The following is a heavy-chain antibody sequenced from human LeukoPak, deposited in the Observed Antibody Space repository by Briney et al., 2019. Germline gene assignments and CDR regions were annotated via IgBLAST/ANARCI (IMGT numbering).Heavy chain of an antibody. CDR3: ARDSGEDTAMVNFDY. CDR1: GFTVSSNY. CDR2: INWNGGST. V-gene: IGHV3-20*04. Sequence: PGGSLRLSCAASGFTVSSNYMSWVRQAPGKGLEWVSGINWNGGSTGYADSVKGRFTISRDNAKNSLYLQMNSLRAEDTALYYCARDSGEDTAMVNFDYWGQGTLVTVSS. J-gene: IGHJ4*02. D-gene: IGHD5-18*01.